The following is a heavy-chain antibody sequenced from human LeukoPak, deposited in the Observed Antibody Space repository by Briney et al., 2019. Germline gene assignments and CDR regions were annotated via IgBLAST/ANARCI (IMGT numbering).Heavy chain of an antibody. CDR1: GGSLSTHY. J-gene: IGHJ5*02. CDR3: ARASGGYFNNWFDP. Sequence: SETLSLTCTVSGGSLSTHYWSWIRQPPGKGLEWMGYIYYTGTTSYNPSLKSRVTISVDTSKSQFSLRLSSVTAADTAVYYCARASGGYFNNWFDPWGQGTLVTVSS. D-gene: IGHD3-22*01. V-gene: IGHV4-59*11. CDR2: IYYTGTT.